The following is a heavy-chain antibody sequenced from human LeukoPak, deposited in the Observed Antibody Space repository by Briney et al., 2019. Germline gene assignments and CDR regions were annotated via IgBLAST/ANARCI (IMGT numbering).Heavy chain of an antibody. Sequence: GASVKVSCKASGGTFSSYAISWVRQAPGQGLEWMGRIIPIFGTANYAQKFQGRVTITTDESTSTAYMELSSLRSEDTAVYYCASPLDSSGYYPTINDAFDIWGQGTMVTVSS. V-gene: IGHV1-69*05. CDR3: ASPLDSSGYYPTINDAFDI. D-gene: IGHD3-22*01. J-gene: IGHJ3*02. CDR2: IIPIFGTA. CDR1: GGTFSSYA.